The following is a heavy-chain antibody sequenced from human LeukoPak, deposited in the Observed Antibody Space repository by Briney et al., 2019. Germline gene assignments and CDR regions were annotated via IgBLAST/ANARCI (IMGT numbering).Heavy chain of an antibody. J-gene: IGHJ6*02. V-gene: IGHV3-30*03. Sequence: GRSLRLSCAASGFIFSNYGMHWVRQAPGKGLEWVAVISYDGSNKYYADSVKGRFTISRDNSKNTLYLQMNSLRAEDTAVYYCARYDARYGMDVWGQGTTVTVSS. CDR1: GFIFSNYG. CDR3: ARYDARYGMDV. CDR2: ISYDGSNK. D-gene: IGHD1-1*01.